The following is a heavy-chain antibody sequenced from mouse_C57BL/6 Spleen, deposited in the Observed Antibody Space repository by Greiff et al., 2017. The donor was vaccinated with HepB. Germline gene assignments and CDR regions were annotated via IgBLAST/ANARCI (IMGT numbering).Heavy chain of an antibody. J-gene: IGHJ2*01. Sequence: EVKLMESEGGLVQPGSSMKLSCTASGFTFSDYYMAWVRQVPEKGLEWVANINYDGSSTYYLDSVKSRFIISRDNAKNILYLQMSSLKSEDTATYYCAIVNGYYGDFDYWGQGTTLTVSS. CDR3: AIVNGYYGDFDY. D-gene: IGHD2-3*01. CDR2: INYDGSST. V-gene: IGHV5-16*01. CDR1: GFTFSDYY.